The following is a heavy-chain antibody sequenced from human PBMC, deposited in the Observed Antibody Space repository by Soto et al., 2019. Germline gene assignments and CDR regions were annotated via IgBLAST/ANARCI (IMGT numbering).Heavy chain of an antibody. CDR3: AREIVGASYYYYYYGMDV. CDR1: GGSISSSSYY. CDR2: IYYSGST. J-gene: IGHJ6*02. Sequence: SETLSLTCTVSGGSISSSSYYWGWIRQPPGKGLEWIGSIYYSGSTYYSPSLKSRVTISVDTSKNQFSLKLSSVTAADTAVYYCAREIVGASYYYYYYGMDVWGQGTTVT. V-gene: IGHV4-39*01. D-gene: IGHD1-26*01.